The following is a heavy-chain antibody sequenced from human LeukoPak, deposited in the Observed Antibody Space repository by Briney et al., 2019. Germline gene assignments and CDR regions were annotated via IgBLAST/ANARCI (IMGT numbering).Heavy chain of an antibody. Sequence: PGGSLRLSCAVPGFSVSSYGMSWVRQAPGKGLEWISAISVDGDSTYYADSVKGRFIISRDNSENTLYLQMNSLRTEDTAVYYCAQGYSSGWFPYWGQGSLVSVSS. J-gene: IGHJ4*02. CDR2: ISVDGDST. CDR3: AQGYSSGWFPY. V-gene: IGHV3-23*01. CDR1: GFSVSSYG. D-gene: IGHD6-19*01.